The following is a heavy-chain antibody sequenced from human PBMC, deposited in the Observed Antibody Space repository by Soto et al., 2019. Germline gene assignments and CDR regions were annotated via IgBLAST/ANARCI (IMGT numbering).Heavy chain of an antibody. Sequence: ASVKVSCKVSGYTLTELSMHWVRQAPGKGLEWMGGFDPEDGETIYAQKFQGRVTMTEDTPTDTAYMELSSLRSEDTAVYYCATAIAARSWFDPWGQGTLVTVSS. J-gene: IGHJ5*02. D-gene: IGHD6-6*01. CDR3: ATAIAARSWFDP. CDR2: FDPEDGET. V-gene: IGHV1-24*01. CDR1: GYTLTELS.